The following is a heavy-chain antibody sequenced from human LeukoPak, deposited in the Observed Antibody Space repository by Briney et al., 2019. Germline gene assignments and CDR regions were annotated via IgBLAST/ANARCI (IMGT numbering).Heavy chain of an antibody. CDR2: IYYSGST. J-gene: IGHJ4*02. CDR3: AREGYGILTGYYFDY. D-gene: IGHD3-9*01. Sequence: PSETLSLTCTVSGGSISSYYWSWIRQPPGKGLEWIGYIYYSGSTNYNPSLKSRVTISVDTSKNQFSLKLSSVTAADTAVYYCAREGYGILTGYYFDYWGQGTLVTVSS. CDR1: GGSISSYY. V-gene: IGHV4-59*01.